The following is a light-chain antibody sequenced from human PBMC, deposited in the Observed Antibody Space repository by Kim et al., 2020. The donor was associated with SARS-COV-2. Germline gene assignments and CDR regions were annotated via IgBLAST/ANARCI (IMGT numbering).Light chain of an antibody. CDR1: TSDVGTYNL. J-gene: IGLJ1*01. V-gene: IGLV2-23*02. Sequence: PGQSITISGTATTSDVGTYNLVSWYQHHPGKAPKFMIYDVSKRSSGVSSRFSGSKSRNTASLTISGLQAEDEADYYCCSYAGGPYVFGTGTKVTVL. CDR2: DVS. CDR3: CSYAGGPYV.